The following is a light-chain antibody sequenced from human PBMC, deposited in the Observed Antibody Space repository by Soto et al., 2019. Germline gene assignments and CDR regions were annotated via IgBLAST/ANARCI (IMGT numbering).Light chain of an antibody. J-gene: IGKJ1*01. Sequence: DTVMTQSPVTLSVSPGERATLSCRASESISSNLAWYQQKPGQVPRLLIYRASTRATGIPARFSGSGSGTEFTLTISSLQSEDFAVYYCQQYNNWPPWTFGQGTKVEIK. V-gene: IGKV3-15*01. CDR3: QQYNNWPPWT. CDR1: ESISSN. CDR2: RAS.